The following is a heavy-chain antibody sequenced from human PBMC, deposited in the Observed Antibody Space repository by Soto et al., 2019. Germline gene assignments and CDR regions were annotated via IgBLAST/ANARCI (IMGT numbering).Heavy chain of an antibody. CDR3: TSTLPY. Sequence: PGGSLRLSCAASGFTFSNAWMTWVRQAPGKGLEWVGLIKRKADGGTTDYAAPVKGRFTISRDVSKNTLYLQMNSLKTEDTAVYYCTSTLPYWGQGTLVTVSS. CDR2: IKRKADGGTT. V-gene: IGHV3-15*01. J-gene: IGHJ4*02. CDR1: GFTFSNAW.